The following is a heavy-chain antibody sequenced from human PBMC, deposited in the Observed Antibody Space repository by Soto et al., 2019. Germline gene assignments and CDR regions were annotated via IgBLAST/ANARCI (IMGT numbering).Heavy chain of an antibody. D-gene: IGHD6-6*01. CDR1: GFALSSSDVG. V-gene: IGHV2-5*02. CDR2: IYWDDDK. CDR3: AHSKYSRSSFDF. J-gene: IGHJ4*02. Sequence: SGPTLVNPTQTLMLTCTFSGFALSSSDVGVGWIRQPPGKALEWLALIYWDDDKRYSPSLKSRLTITKDTSKHQVVLIMTNVDPMDTATYFCAHSKYSRSSFDFWGQGTLVTVSS.